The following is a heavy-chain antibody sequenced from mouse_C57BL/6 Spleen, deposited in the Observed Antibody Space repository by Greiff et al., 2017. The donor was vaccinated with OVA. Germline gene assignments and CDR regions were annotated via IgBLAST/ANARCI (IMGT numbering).Heavy chain of an antibody. CDR1: GYTFTSYW. V-gene: IGHV1-55*01. CDR2: IYPGSGST. CDR3: ARETPYYYGTYY. Sequence: VQLQQPGAELVKPGASVKMSCKASGYTFTSYWITWVKERPGQGLEWIGDIYPGSGSTNYNEKFKSKATLTVDTSSSTAYMQLSSLTSEDSAVDDCARETPYYYGTYYWGQGTTLTVSS. D-gene: IGHD1-1*01. J-gene: IGHJ2*01.